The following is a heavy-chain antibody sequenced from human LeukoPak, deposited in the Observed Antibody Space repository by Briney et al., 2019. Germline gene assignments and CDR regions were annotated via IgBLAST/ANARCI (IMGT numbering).Heavy chain of an antibody. V-gene: IGHV1-2*02. J-gene: IGHJ3*02. Sequence: ASVKVSCKTSGYTFTDYYMHWVRQAPGQGLEWMGWINPISGGTNFAQKFQGRVTMTRDTSISTAYMELSSLKSDDTAAYYCARDPRTTKNAFDIWGQGTMVTVSS. D-gene: IGHD4-11*01. CDR1: GYTFTDYY. CDR3: ARDPRTTKNAFDI. CDR2: INPISGGT.